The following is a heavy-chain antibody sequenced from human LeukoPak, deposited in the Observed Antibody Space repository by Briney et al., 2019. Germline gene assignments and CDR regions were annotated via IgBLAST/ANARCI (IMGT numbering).Heavy chain of an antibody. D-gene: IGHD4-17*01. CDR2: IVVGSGNT. CDR1: GFTFTSSA. CDR3: AARRVTTWDDY. Sequence: SVKVTCKASGFTFTSSAVQWVRQARGQRLEWIGWIVVGSGNTNYAQKFQERVTITRDMSTSTAYMELSSLRSEDTAVYYCAARRVTTWDDYWGQGTLVTVSS. J-gene: IGHJ4*02. V-gene: IGHV1-58*01.